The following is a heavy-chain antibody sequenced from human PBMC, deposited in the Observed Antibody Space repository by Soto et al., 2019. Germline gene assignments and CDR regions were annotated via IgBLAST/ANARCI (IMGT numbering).Heavy chain of an antibody. J-gene: IGHJ6*02. CDR3: AADPLGDYGMDV. CDR2: IVVGSGNT. V-gene: IGHV1-58*01. CDR1: GFTFTSSA. Sequence: QMQLVQSGPEVKKPGTSVKVSCKASGFTFTSSAVQWVRQARGQRLEWIGWIVVGSGNTNYAQKFQESVTITRDMSTSTAYMELSSLRSEDTAVYYCAADPLGDYGMDVWGQGTTVTVSS. D-gene: IGHD4-17*01.